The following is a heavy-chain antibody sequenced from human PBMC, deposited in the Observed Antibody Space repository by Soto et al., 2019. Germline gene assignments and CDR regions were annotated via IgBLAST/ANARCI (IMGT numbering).Heavy chain of an antibody. J-gene: IGHJ3*02. CDR3: ARDLDYDSSVSDAFDI. D-gene: IGHD3-22*01. Sequence: QVHLQESGPGLVKPSETLSLTCTVSGGSISSYYWSWIRQPPGKGLEWIGYIYYRRTTNYNPSLKSRVTISVDTSKNQFSLKLSSVTAADTAVYYCARDLDYDSSVSDAFDIWGQGTMVTVSS. CDR2: IYYRRTT. CDR1: GGSISSYY. V-gene: IGHV4-59*01.